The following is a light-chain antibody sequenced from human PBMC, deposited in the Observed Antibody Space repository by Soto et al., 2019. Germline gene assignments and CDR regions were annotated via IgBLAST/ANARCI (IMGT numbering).Light chain of an antibody. Sequence: DVQMTQSPSSLSAFVGDRVTITCRASQGIAPYLAWFQHKPGKFPQLLIYATSTLQSGVPSRFSGSGSGTDFTLTINSLQPEDVGTYYCQKYNSAPLTFGGGTKVEIK. CDR2: ATS. J-gene: IGKJ4*02. CDR3: QKYNSAPLT. V-gene: IGKV1-27*01. CDR1: QGIAPY.